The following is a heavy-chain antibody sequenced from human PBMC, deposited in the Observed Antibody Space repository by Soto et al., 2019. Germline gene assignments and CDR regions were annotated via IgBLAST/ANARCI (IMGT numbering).Heavy chain of an antibody. D-gene: IGHD5-18*01. Sequence: SSVKVSCTAPGGTFSTSSISWVRQAPGQGLEWMGGIIPMFGTANYAQRFQDRVTITADESTNTVYMELSSLRSEDTAVYFCASGIQLWLRRINNGYSGWGQGTLVTVSS. J-gene: IGHJ4*02. CDR2: IIPMFGTA. CDR3: ASGIQLWLRRINNGYSG. CDR1: GGTFSTSS. V-gene: IGHV1-69*13.